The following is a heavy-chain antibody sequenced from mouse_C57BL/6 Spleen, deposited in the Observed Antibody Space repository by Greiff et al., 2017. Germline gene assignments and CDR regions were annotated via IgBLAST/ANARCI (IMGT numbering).Heavy chain of an antibody. D-gene: IGHD2-12*01. Sequence: QVQLQQSGAELVKPGASVKISCKASGYAFSSYWMNWVKQRPGKGLGWIGQIYPGDGDTNYNGKFKGKATLTADKYSSTAYMQLSSLTSEDSSVYFCARGGDDGGPWFAYWGQGTLVTVSA. CDR3: ARGGDDGGPWFAY. CDR1: GYAFSSYW. V-gene: IGHV1-80*01. J-gene: IGHJ3*01. CDR2: IYPGDGDT.